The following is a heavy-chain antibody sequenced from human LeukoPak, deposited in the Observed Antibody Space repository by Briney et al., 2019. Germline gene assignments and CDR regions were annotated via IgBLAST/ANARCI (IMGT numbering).Heavy chain of an antibody. D-gene: IGHD6-13*01. J-gene: IGHJ4*02. Sequence: GGSLRLSCAVSGFTFSGFWMSWSRQAPGKGLEWVASINSDGSEGYYADVVKGRFTISRDNAKNSLYLQMNSLRAEDTGVYYCARDRSSSTYYFDYWGQGTLVTVSS. CDR3: ARDRSSSTYYFDY. CDR1: GFTFSGFW. CDR2: INSDGSEG. V-gene: IGHV3-7*03.